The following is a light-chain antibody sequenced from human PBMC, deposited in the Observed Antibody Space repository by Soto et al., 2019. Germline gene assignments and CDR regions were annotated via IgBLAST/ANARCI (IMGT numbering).Light chain of an antibody. CDR2: AAS. CDR3: QKYNSALWT. V-gene: IGKV1-27*01. Sequence: PMTQSPFSMSASDAHRLSITLRTRQGSSNYLAWYQQKPGKVPKLLIYAASTWQSGVPSRFSGSGSGTDFTLTISSLQPEDVATYYCQKYNSALWTFGQGTKVDIK. CDR1: QGSSNY. J-gene: IGKJ1*01.